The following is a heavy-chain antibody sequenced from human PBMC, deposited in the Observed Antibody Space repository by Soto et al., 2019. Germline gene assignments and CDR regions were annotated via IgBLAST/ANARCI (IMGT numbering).Heavy chain of an antibody. CDR3: AKSPTIAGAAPIIFAY. CDR2: ISGSGGST. V-gene: IGHV3-23*01. D-gene: IGHD6-19*01. Sequence: PGGSLRLSCAASGFTFSSYAMSWVRQAPGKGLEWVSAISGSGGSTYYADSVKGRFTISRDNSKNTLYLQMNSLRAEDTAVYYCAKSPTIAGAAPIIFAYWGQGTLVTVSS. CDR1: GFTFSSYA. J-gene: IGHJ4*02.